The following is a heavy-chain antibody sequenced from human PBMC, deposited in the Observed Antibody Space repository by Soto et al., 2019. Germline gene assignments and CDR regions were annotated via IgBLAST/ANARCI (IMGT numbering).Heavy chain of an antibody. D-gene: IGHD2-15*01. J-gene: IGHJ4*02. CDR3: ARVGCSGGNCYLSDALHD. V-gene: IGHV5-51*01. Sequence: PGESLKISCKGSGYTFSSYWIGWVRQVPGEGLEWMGIIYPGDSDARYSPSFQGQVTISADKSLTTAYMQWNSLRASDSGIYYCARVGCSGGNCYLSDALHDWGQGTQVTVTS. CDR1: GYTFSSYW. CDR2: IYPGDSDA.